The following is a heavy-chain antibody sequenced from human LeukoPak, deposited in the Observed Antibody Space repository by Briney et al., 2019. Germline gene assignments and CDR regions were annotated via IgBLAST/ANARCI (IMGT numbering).Heavy chain of an antibody. J-gene: IGHJ4*02. CDR1: GGSISSCGYY. CDR2: IYYSGST. D-gene: IGHD4-23*01. Sequence: PSQTLSLTCTVSGGSISSCGYYWSWIRQHPGKGLEWIGYIYYSGSTYYNPSLKSRVTISVDTSKNQFSLKLSSVTAADTAVYYCARIWGSYGGNPYFDYWGQGTLVTVSS. CDR3: ARIWGSYGGNPYFDY. V-gene: IGHV4-31*03.